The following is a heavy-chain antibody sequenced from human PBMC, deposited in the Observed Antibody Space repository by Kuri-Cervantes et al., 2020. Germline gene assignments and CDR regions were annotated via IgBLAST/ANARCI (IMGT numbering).Heavy chain of an antibody. V-gene: IGHV3-33*01. CDR2: IWYDGSNK. Sequence: GESLKISCAASGFTFSSYGMHWVRQAPGKGLEWVAVIWYDGSNKYYADSVKGRFTISRDNSKNTLYLQMNSLRAEDTAVYYCARAWTMVWGGMDVWGQGTTVTVSS. J-gene: IGHJ6*02. D-gene: IGHD3-10*01. CDR3: ARAWTMVWGGMDV. CDR1: GFTFSSYG.